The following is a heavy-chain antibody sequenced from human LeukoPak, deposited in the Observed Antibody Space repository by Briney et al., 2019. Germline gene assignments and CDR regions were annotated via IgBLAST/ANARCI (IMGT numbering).Heavy chain of an antibody. CDR3: AKDINGSGRLYYFDY. J-gene: IGHJ4*02. D-gene: IGHD3-10*01. Sequence: GGSLRLSCAASGFTFDDYAMHWVRQAPGKGLEWVSGISWNSGSIGYADSAKGRFTISRDNAKNSLYLQMNSLRAEDTALYYCAKDINGSGRLYYFDYWGQGTLVTVSS. V-gene: IGHV3-9*01. CDR1: GFTFDDYA. CDR2: ISWNSGSI.